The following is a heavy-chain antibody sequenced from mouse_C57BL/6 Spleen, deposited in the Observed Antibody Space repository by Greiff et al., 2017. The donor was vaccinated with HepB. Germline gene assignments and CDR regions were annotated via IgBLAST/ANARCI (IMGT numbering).Heavy chain of an antibody. J-gene: IGHJ4*01. V-gene: IGHV5-17*01. CDR1: GFTFSDYG. CDR3: ARGGVTTDYYAMDY. Sequence: EVMLVESGGGLVKPGGSLKLSCAASGFTFSDYGMHWVRQAPEKGLEWVAYISSGSSTIYYADTVKGRFTITRDNAKNTLFLQMTSLRSEDTAMYYCARGGVTTDYYAMDYWGQGTSVTVSS. D-gene: IGHD2-2*01. CDR2: ISSGSSTI.